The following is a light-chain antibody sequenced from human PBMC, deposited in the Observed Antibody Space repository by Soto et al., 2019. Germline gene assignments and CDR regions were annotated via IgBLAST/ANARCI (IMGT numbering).Light chain of an antibody. CDR3: HQHYSAPLT. CDR1: QSLLSSSDNKNY. J-gene: IGKJ4*01. CDR2: WAS. V-gene: IGKV4-1*01. Sequence: DIVMTQSPDSLAVSLGERATINCKSSQSLLSSSDNKNYLAWSHQKPGQPPKLLLYWASTRASGVPDRFSGSGYGTQCSLTISSLQPEDVAFYYCHQHYSAPLTFGGGTKVEIK.